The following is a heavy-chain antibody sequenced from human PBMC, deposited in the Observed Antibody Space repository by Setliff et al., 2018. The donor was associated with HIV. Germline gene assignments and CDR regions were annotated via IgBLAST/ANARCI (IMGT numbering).Heavy chain of an antibody. J-gene: IGHJ6*03. D-gene: IGHD3-3*01. CDR3: SRCYYNFWSGYPLDYMDV. CDR1: GGSISSYY. Sequence: SETLSLTCTVSGGSISSYYWSWIRQPPGKGLEWIGHIYTSGCTNYNPALKSRVTMSVGTSKNQFSLKLGSVTAADTAVYYCSRCYYNFWSGYPLDYMDVWGKGTTVTVS. CDR2: IYTSGCT. V-gene: IGHV4-4*08.